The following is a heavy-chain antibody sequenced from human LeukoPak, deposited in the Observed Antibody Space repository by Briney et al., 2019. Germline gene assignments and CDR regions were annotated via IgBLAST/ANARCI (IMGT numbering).Heavy chain of an antibody. CDR1: GFTFSSYW. V-gene: IGHV3-74*01. D-gene: IGHD6-13*01. Sequence: PGGSLRLSCAASGFTFSSYWMHWVRQAPGKGLVRVSRINSDGSSTSYADSVKGRFTISRDNAKNTLYLQMNSLRAEDTAVYYCAREQQLVNEYYYYYYGMDVWGKGTTVTVSS. J-gene: IGHJ6*04. CDR2: INSDGSST. CDR3: AREQQLVNEYYYYYYGMDV.